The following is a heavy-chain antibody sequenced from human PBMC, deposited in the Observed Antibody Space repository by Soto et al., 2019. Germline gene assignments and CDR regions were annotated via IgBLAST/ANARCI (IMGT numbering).Heavy chain of an antibody. J-gene: IGHJ3*02. V-gene: IGHV3-64D*06. CDR1: GFTFSSYA. CDR2: ISSNGGST. CDR3: VKEVGSAPGFVAFDI. Sequence: EVQLVESGGGLVQPGGSLRLSCSASGFTFSSYAMHWVRQAPGKGLEYVSAISSNGGSTYYADSVKGRFTISRDNSKNTLYLQMSSLRAEDTAVYYCVKEVGSAPGFVAFDIWGQGTMVTVSS. D-gene: IGHD1-26*01.